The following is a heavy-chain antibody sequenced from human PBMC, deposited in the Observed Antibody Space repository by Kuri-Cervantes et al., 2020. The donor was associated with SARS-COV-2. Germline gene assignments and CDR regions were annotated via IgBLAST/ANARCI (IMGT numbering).Heavy chain of an antibody. CDR2: IYYSGST. D-gene: IGHD2-15*01. CDR3: ARDFRGGRYYFGMDV. J-gene: IGHJ6*02. CDR1: GGSISSYY. Sequence: SETLSLTCTVSGGSISSYYWSWIRQPPGKGLECIWYIYYSGSTNYNPSLKSRVAISVDTSKNQISLNLSSVTAADTALYYCARDFRGGRYYFGMDVWGQGTTVTVSS. V-gene: IGHV4-59*01.